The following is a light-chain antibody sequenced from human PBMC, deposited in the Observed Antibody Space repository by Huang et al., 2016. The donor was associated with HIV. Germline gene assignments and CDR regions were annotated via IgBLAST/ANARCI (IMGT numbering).Light chain of an antibody. CDR2: TAS. CDR1: QDIGND. J-gene: IGKJ1*01. CDR3: LQDYTYPWT. V-gene: IGKV1-6*01. Sequence: AIQMTQSPASLSASVGDRVTITCRASQDIGNDFGWYQQRLGKAPKLLVSTASHLQSGDPSRVTGSGSGTHFTLTISGLQPEDFATYYCLQDYTYPWTFGQGTKVEI.